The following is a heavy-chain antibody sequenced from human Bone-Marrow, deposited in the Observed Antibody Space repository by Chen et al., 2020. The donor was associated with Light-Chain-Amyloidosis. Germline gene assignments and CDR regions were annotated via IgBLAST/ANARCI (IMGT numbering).Heavy chain of an antibody. Sequence: QVQLQQWGAGLLKPSETLFLTCAVYGGSFSGYYWSWIRQPPGKGLEWIGEINHSGSTNYNPSLKSRVTISVDTSKNQFSLKLSSVTAADTAVYYCARRGGWNIVVVPAAPRDAFDIWVQGTMVTVSS. CDR1: GGSFSGYY. CDR3: ARRGGWNIVVVPAAPRDAFDI. V-gene: IGHV4-34*01. J-gene: IGHJ3*02. CDR2: INHSGST. D-gene: IGHD2-2*01.